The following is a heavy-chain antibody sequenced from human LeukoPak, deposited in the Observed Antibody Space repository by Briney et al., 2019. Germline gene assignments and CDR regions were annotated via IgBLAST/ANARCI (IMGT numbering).Heavy chain of an antibody. D-gene: IGHD1-20*01. V-gene: IGHV4-39*07. CDR2: IFYSGST. CDR1: GGSISTSNYY. J-gene: IGHJ5*02. CDR3: ARSITGTGVWFDP. Sequence: SEALSLTCTVSGGSISTSNYYWGWIRQPPGKGLEWIGNIFYSGSTYYNPSLKSRVTISVDTSKNQFSLKLSSVTAADTAVYYCARSITGTGVWFDPWGQGTLVTVSS.